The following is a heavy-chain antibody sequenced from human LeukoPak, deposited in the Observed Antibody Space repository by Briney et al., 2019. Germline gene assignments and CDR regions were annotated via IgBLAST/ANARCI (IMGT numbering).Heavy chain of an antibody. CDR1: GGSISSYY. Sequence: SETLSLTCTVSGGSISSYYWNWIRQPAGKGLEWIGRIYTSGSTNYNPSLKSRVTMSVDTSKNQFSLKLSSVTAADTAVYYCASKLEGYCSSTSCPVAWGQGTLVTVSS. V-gene: IGHV4-4*07. J-gene: IGHJ5*02. D-gene: IGHD2-2*01. CDR2: IYTSGST. CDR3: ASKLEGYCSSTSCPVA.